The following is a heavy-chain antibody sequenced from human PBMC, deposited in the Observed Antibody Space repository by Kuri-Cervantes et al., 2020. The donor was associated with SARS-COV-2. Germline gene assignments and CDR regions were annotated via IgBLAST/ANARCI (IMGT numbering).Heavy chain of an antibody. CDR3: ARVRGDYDFWSGYYRPYYYYGMDV. CDR1: GYSISSGYY. CDR2: IYHSGST. J-gene: IGHJ6*02. D-gene: IGHD3-3*01. V-gene: IGHV4-38-2*01. Sequence: SETLSLTCAVSGYSISSGYYWGWIRQPPGKGLEWIGSIYHSGSTYYNPSLKSRVTISVDTSKNQFSLKLSSVTAADTAVYYCARVRGDYDFWSGYYRPYYYYGMDVWGQGTTVTVSS.